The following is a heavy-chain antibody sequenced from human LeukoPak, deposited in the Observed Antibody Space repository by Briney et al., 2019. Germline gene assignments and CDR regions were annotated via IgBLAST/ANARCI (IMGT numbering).Heavy chain of an antibody. Sequence: GGSLRLSCAASGLTVSSNSMSWVRQAPGKGLEWVSFIYSGGSTYYADSVKGRFTISRDNSKNTLYLQMNSLRAEDTAVYYCVGSPIRGYSYGLVDYWGQGTLVTVSS. D-gene: IGHD5-18*01. V-gene: IGHV3-53*01. CDR3: VGSPIRGYSYGLVDY. CDR2: IYSGGST. J-gene: IGHJ4*02. CDR1: GLTVSSNS.